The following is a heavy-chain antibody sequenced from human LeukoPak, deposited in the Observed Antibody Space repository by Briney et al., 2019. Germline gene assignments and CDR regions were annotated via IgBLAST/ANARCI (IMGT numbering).Heavy chain of an antibody. Sequence: GGSLRLSCAVSGFTFSDYWVTWVRQTPGKGLEFVANINRDGSVKNYVDSVKGRFTISRDNAKNSLYLQMTSLRVDDTAIYYCARGPGFSSFDYWGQGILVTVSS. CDR3: ARGPGFSSFDY. CDR1: GFTFSDYW. J-gene: IGHJ4*02. V-gene: IGHV3-7*01. CDR2: INRDGSVK. D-gene: IGHD3-3*02.